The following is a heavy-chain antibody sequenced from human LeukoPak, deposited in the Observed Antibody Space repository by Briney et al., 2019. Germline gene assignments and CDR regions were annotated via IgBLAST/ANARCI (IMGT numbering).Heavy chain of an antibody. CDR1: GYTFTSYG. Sequence: ASVKVSCKASGYTFTSYGVSWVRQAPGQGLEWMGWISAYNGNTNYAQKLQGRVTMTTDTSTSTAYMELRSLRSDDTAVYYCARSVGIAAAGVLYFDYWGQGTLVTVSS. CDR2: ISAYNGNT. CDR3: ARSVGIAAAGVLYFDY. D-gene: IGHD6-13*01. J-gene: IGHJ4*02. V-gene: IGHV1-18*01.